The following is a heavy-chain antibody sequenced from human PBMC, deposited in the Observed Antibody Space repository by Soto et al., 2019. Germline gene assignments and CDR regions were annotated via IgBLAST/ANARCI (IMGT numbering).Heavy chain of an antibody. CDR3: ARETTYYYDSSGYYYVDY. CDR1: GGSISSYY. V-gene: IGHV4-59*06. CDR2: IYYSGST. Sequence: SETLSLTCTVSGGSISSYYWSWIRQPPGKGLEWIGYIYYSGSTYYNPSLKSRVTISVDTSKNQFSLKLSSVTAADTAVYYCARETTYYYDSSGYYYVDYWGQGTLVTVSS. J-gene: IGHJ4*02. D-gene: IGHD3-22*01.